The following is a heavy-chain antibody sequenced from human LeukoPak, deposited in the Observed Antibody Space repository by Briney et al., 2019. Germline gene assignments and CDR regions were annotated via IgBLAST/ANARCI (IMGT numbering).Heavy chain of an antibody. J-gene: IGHJ4*02. V-gene: IGHV1-69*04. CDR1: GGTFSSYA. CDR2: IIPILGIA. CDR3: ASDLPRYYYDSSGYDDY. D-gene: IGHD3-22*01. Sequence: SVKVSCKASGGTFSSYAISWVRQAPGQGLEWMGRIIPILGIANYAQKFQGRVTITADKSTSTAYRELSSRRSEDTAVYYCASDLPRYYYDSSGYDDYWGQGTLVTVSS.